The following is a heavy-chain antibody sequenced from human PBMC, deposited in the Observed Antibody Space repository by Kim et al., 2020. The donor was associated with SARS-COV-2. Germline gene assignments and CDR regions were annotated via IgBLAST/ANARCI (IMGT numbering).Heavy chain of an antibody. CDR1: GFTFSDYY. V-gene: IGHV3-11*01. Sequence: GGSLRLSCAASGFTFSDYYMSWIRQAPGKGLEWVSYISNSGSTIYYADSVKGRFTISRDNAKNSLYRQMNSLRAEDTAVYYCARRYYDSSGYYYGYYYYYMEVWGKGTTVTVSS. CDR2: ISNSGSTI. CDR3: ARRYYDSSGYYYGYYYYYMEV. J-gene: IGHJ6*03. D-gene: IGHD3-22*01.